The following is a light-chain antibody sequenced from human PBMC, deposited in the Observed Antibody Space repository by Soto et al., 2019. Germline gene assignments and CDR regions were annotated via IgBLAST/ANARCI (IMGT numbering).Light chain of an antibody. CDR1: QSVLLSSNNKNY. CDR2: WAS. CDR3: QQYYTTPH. V-gene: IGKV4-1*01. J-gene: IGKJ3*01. Sequence: DIVMTQSPDSLAVSLGESATINCKSSQSVLLSSNNKNYLAWYQQKPGQPPKLLIYWASTRESGVPDRFSGSGSGTDFSLTISSLQAEDVAVYYCQQYYTTPHVGPGTKVDIK.